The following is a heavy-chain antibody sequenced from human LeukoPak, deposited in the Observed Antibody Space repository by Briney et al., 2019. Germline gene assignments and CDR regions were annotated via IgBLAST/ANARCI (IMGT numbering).Heavy chain of an antibody. CDR2: ISSSGSTI. CDR3: ARGDSGGYYFDY. D-gene: IGHD1-26*01. CDR1: GLTFSSYE. V-gene: IGHV3-48*03. Sequence: GGSLRLSCAASGLTFSSYEMNCVRQAPGKGLEWVSYISSSGSTIYYADSVKGRFTISRDNAKNSLYLQMNSLRAEDTAVYYCARGDSGGYYFDYWGQGTLVTVSS. J-gene: IGHJ4*02.